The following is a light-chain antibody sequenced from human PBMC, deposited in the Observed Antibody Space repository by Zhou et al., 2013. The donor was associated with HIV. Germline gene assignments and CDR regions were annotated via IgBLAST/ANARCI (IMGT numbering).Light chain of an antibody. CDR2: GAS. V-gene: IGKV3-20*01. CDR3: QQYGSSRGFT. J-gene: IGKJ3*01. CDR1: QTVTNSY. Sequence: EIVLTQSPGTLSLSPGERATLSCRASQTVTNSYLAWYQQKPGQAPRLLIYGASSRATGIPDRFSGSGSGTDFTLTISRLEPEDFAVYYCQQYGSSRGFTFGPGTKVDIK.